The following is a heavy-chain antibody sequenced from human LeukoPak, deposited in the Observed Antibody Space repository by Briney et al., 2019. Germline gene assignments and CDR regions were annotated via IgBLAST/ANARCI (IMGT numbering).Heavy chain of an antibody. V-gene: IGHV3-48*03. Sequence: PGGSLRLSCAASGFTFSSYEMNWVRQAPGKGLEWVSYISSSGSTIYYADSVKGRFTISRDNSKNTVDLQMNSLRVEDTAVYYCARDNRRSGTTWVYLDYWGQGTLVTVSS. J-gene: IGHJ4*02. D-gene: IGHD1-1*01. CDR2: ISSSGSTI. CDR1: GFTFSSYE. CDR3: ARDNRRSGTTWVYLDY.